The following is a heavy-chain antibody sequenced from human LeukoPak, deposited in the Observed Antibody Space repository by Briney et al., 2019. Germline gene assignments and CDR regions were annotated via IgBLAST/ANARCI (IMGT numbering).Heavy chain of an antibody. Sequence: GGSLRLSCAASGFTFSNYAMSWVRQAPGKGLEWVSTVSNSGGSTFYADSMKGRFAISRDNSMNTLYLQLNSLRAEDTAIYFCAKRVTPITRLYYFDYWGQGTLVTVSS. CDR3: AKRVTPITRLYYFDY. CDR2: VSNSGGST. J-gene: IGHJ4*02. D-gene: IGHD3-3*01. V-gene: IGHV3-23*01. CDR1: GFTFSNYA.